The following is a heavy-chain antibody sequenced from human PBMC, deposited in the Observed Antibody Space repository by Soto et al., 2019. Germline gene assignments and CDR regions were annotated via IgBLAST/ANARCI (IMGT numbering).Heavy chain of an antibody. V-gene: IGHV4-31*03. CDR3: ARGVTMVRGVIHTPYFDY. CDR2: IYYSGST. CDR1: GGSISSGGYY. Sequence: QVQLQESGPGLVKPSQTLSLTCTVSGGSISSGGYYWSWIRQHPGKALEWIGYIYYSGSTYYNPSLKSRVTTSVDTSKNQFSLKLSSVTAADTAVYYCARGVTMVRGVIHTPYFDYWGQGTLVTVSS. J-gene: IGHJ4*02. D-gene: IGHD3-10*01.